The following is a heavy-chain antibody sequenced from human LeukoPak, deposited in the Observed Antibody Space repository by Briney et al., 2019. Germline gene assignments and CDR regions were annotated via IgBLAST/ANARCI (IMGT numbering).Heavy chain of an antibody. J-gene: IGHJ6*02. CDR2: ISGSGGST. Sequence: GGSLRLSCAASGFTFSSYAMSWVRQAPGKGLEWVSAISGSGGSTYYADSVKGRFTISRDNSKNTLYLRMNSLRAEDTAVYYCAKGGLAAAGSYYYYGMDVWGQGTTVTVSS. CDR1: GFTFSSYA. CDR3: AKGGLAAAGSYYYYGMDV. D-gene: IGHD6-13*01. V-gene: IGHV3-23*01.